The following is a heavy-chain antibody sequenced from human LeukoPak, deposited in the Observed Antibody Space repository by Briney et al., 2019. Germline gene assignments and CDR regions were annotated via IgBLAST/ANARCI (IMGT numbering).Heavy chain of an antibody. Sequence: SETLSLTCTVSGGSISSSSYYWGWIRQPPGKGLEWIGSIYYSGSTYYNPSLKSRVTISVDTSKNQFSLKLSSVTAADTAMYYCAREKIGTGTVLGKDYYYMDVWGKGTTVTVSS. CDR2: IYYSGST. D-gene: IGHD3-16*01. J-gene: IGHJ6*03. V-gene: IGHV4-39*07. CDR3: AREKIGTGTVLGKDYYYMDV. CDR1: GGSISSSSYY.